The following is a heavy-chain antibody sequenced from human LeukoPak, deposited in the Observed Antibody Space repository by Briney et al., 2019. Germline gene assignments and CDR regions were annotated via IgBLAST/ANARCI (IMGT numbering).Heavy chain of an antibody. J-gene: IGHJ4*02. D-gene: IGHD2-21*02. CDR1: GYTFTSYY. CDR2: INPSGGST. Sequence: SVKVSCKASGYTFTSYYMHWVRQAPGQGLEWMGIINPSGGSTSYAQKFQGRVTMTRDTSTSTVYMELSSLRSEDTAVYYCARAVFGGDSWYYFDYWGQGTLVTVSS. CDR3: ARAVFGGDSWYYFDY. V-gene: IGHV1-46*01.